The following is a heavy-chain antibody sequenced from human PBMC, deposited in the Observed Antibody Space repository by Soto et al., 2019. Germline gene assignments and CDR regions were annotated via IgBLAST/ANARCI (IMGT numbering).Heavy chain of an antibody. Sequence: GGSLRLSCAASGFIFSMYSIHWVRQAPGKGMEWVAVTTGDGNNKYNADSVKGRFTISRDASKKTVYLQMNSLTTEDTAVYFCARETDGMDVWGQGTTVTVSS. V-gene: IGHV3-30*03. CDR1: GFIFSMYS. CDR2: TTGDGNNK. CDR3: ARETDGMDV. J-gene: IGHJ6*02.